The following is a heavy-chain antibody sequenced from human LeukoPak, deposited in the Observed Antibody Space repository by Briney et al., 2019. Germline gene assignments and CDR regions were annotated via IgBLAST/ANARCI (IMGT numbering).Heavy chain of an antibody. CDR3: AKERGTAMVRSYYMDV. J-gene: IGHJ6*03. D-gene: IGHD5-18*01. CDR2: IIGSGGST. CDR1: GFTFSSYA. V-gene: IGHV3-23*01. Sequence: GGSLRLSCTASGFTFSSYAMSWVRQAPGKGLEWVSGIIGSGGSTYYADSVKGRFTISRDSSKNTLYLQMNSLRAEDTAVYYCAKERGTAMVRSYYMDVWGKGTTVTVSS.